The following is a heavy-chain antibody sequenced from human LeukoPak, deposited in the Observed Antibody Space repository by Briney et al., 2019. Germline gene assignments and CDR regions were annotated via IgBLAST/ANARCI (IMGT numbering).Heavy chain of an antibody. D-gene: IGHD3-10*02. CDR3: AAQDYVYGSLDL. CDR2: IYHTRAT. V-gene: IGHV4-61*01. CDR1: GGSVRSGSYY. Sequence: SETLSLTCTVSGGSVRSGSYYWTWIRQSQEKGLEWIGNIYHTRATDYNPSLTSRVAISLDTSKNQFSLRLSSVTAADTAVYYCAAQDYVYGSLDLWGQGTPVTVSS. J-gene: IGHJ5*02.